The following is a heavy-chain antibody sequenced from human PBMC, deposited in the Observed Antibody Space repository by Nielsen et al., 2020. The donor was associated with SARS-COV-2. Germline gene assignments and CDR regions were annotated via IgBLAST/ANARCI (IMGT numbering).Heavy chain of an antibody. J-gene: IGHJ4*02. V-gene: IGHV1-24*01. Sequence: ASVKVSCKVSGYTLTELSMHWVRQAPGKGLEWMGGFDPEDGETIYAQKLQGRVTMTTDTSTSTAYMELRSLRSDDTAVYYCARDSSPLSIWGQGTLVTVSS. CDR2: FDPEDGET. CDR3: ARDSSPLSI. CDR1: GYTLTELS. D-gene: IGHD3-10*01.